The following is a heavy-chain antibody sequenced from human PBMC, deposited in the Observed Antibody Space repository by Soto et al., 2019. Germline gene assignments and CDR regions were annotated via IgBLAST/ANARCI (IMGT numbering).Heavy chain of an antibody. CDR1: GGSISSSSYY. V-gene: IGHV4-39*01. CDR2: IYYSGST. D-gene: IGHD6-19*01. J-gene: IGHJ4*02. CDR3: ARKTVAGIGYFDY. Sequence: SETLSLTCTVSGGSISSSSYYWGWIRQPPGKGLEWIGSIYYSGSTYYNPSLKSRVTISVDTSKNQFSLKLSSVTAADTAVYYCARKTVAGIGYFDYWGQGTLVTVSS.